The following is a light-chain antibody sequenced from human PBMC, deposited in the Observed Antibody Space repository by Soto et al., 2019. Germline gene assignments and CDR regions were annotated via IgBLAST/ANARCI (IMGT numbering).Light chain of an antibody. CDR2: SAS. Sequence: IVLTQSPGTLSLSPMEIATLSFMASQSVSSSYLAWYQQKPGQAPRLLIYSASSRATGIPDRFSGSGSGTDFTLTISRLEPEDFAVYYCQQYGSSPVTFGQGTKVDIK. CDR1: QSVSSSY. V-gene: IGKV3-20*01. J-gene: IGKJ1*01. CDR3: QQYGSSPVT.